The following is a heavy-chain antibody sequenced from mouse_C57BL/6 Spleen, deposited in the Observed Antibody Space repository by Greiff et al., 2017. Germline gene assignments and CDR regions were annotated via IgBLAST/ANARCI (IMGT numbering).Heavy chain of an antibody. CDR1: GYAFSSYW. Sequence: VQLQQSGAELVKPGASVKISCKASGYAFSSYWMNWVKQRPGKGLEWIGQIYPGDGDTNYNGKFKGKATLTADKSSSTAYMQLSSLTSEDSAVYFCARFSYSYGSSYWYFDVWGTGTTVTVSS. V-gene: IGHV1-80*01. CDR2: IYPGDGDT. D-gene: IGHD1-1*01. J-gene: IGHJ1*03. CDR3: ARFSYSYGSSYWYFDV.